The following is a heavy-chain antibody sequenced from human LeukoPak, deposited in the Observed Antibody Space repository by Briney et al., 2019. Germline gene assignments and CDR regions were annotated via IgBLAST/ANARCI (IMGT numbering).Heavy chain of an antibody. Sequence: ASVKVSCKASGYTFTSYGISWVRQAPGQGLEWMGWISAYNGNTNYAQKLQGRVTMTTDTSTSTAYMELRSLRSDDTAVYYCARAVVTIFGVVIPFDYWGQGTLVTVSS. CDR1: GYTFTSYG. V-gene: IGHV1-18*01. CDR3: ARAVVTIFGVVIPFDY. CDR2: ISAYNGNT. J-gene: IGHJ4*02. D-gene: IGHD3-3*01.